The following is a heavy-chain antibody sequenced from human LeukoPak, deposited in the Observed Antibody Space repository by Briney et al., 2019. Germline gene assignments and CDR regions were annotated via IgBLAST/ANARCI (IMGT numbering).Heavy chain of an antibody. D-gene: IGHD2-15*01. CDR2: ISYDGNNK. J-gene: IGHJ4*02. Sequence: GGSLKLSCAASGFTFSSYAMHWVRQAPGKGLEWVAVISYDGNNKYYADSVKGRFTISRDNSKNTLYLQMNSLRAEDTAVYYCATGKYCSGGSCSWDYWGQGTLVTVSS. CDR3: ATGKYCSGGSCSWDY. V-gene: IGHV3-30-3*01. CDR1: GFTFSSYA.